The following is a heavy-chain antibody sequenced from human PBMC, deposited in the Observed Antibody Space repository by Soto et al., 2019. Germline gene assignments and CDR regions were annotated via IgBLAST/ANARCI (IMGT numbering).Heavy chain of an antibody. V-gene: IGHV4-34*01. CDR1: GGPVRGFY. CDR2: INHVGIT. J-gene: IGHJ4*02. CDR3: ARAHDFWGGRQQPIDS. D-gene: IGHD3-3*01. Sequence: SETLSHTFAVSGGPVRGFYWTWIRQSPGKGLEWLGDINHVGITNYNPSLKSRVSIPVDTSKSQFSLKLSSVTAADTAVYYCARAHDFWGGRQQPIDSWGQGTLVT.